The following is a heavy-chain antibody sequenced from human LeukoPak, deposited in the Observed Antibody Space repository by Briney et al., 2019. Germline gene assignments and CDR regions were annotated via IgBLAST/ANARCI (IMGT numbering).Heavy chain of an antibody. CDR2: ISGSGGST. CDR3: AKAVVGGFGELLYHYYYYYGMDV. CDR1: GFTFSSYA. V-gene: IGHV3-23*01. D-gene: IGHD3-10*01. Sequence: PGGSLRLSSAASGFTFSSYAMSWVRQAPGKGLEWVSAISGSGGSTYYADSVKGRFTISRDNYKNTLYLQMNSLRAEDTAVYYCAKAVVGGFGELLYHYYYYYGMDVWGQGTTVTVSS. J-gene: IGHJ6*02.